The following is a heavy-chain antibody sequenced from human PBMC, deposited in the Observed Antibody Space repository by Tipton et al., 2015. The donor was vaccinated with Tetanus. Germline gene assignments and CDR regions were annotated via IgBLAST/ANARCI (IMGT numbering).Heavy chain of an antibody. CDR3: VRERSLEWLGPVDR. V-gene: IGHV3-33*01. CDR2: IWYDGSRE. J-gene: IGHJ5*02. CDR1: GFTFNSFG. D-gene: IGHD3-3*01. Sequence: SLRLSCAASGFTFNSFGMHWVRQAPGKGLEWVALIWYDGSREYYADPVKGRFTISRDNSKNTVDLQMNSLRVEDTAIYYCVRERSLEWLGPVDRWGQGTLVTVSS.